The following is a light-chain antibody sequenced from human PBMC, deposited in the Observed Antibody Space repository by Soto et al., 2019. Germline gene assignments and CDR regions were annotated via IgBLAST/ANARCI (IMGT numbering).Light chain of an antibody. CDR3: QSYDGSLTAVHV. V-gene: IGLV1-40*01. J-gene: IGLJ1*01. CDR2: RNT. Sequence: QSVLTQPPSVSGAPGQRVTISCTGSSSNIGAGYDVHWYQQLPETAPKLLIYRNTNRPSGVPDRFSGSKSGISASLAITGLQAEDEADYYCQSYDGSLTAVHVSGTGTKVTVL. CDR1: SSNIGAGYD.